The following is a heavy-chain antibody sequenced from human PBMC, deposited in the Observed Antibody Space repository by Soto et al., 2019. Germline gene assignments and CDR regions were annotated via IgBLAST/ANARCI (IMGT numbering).Heavy chain of an antibody. Sequence: SETLSLTCTVSGGSISSYYWSWIRQPPGKGLEWIGYIYYSGSTNYNPSLKSRVTISVDTSKNQFSLKLSSVTAADTAVYYCARGVGFGENNWFDPRGQGTLVTVSS. J-gene: IGHJ5*02. CDR1: GGSISSYY. V-gene: IGHV4-59*01. CDR3: ARGVGFGENNWFDP. CDR2: IYYSGST. D-gene: IGHD3-10*01.